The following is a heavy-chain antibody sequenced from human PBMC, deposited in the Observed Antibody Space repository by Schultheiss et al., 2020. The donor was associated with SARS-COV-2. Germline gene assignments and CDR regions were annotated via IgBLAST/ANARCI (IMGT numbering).Heavy chain of an antibody. D-gene: IGHD2-2*01. V-gene: IGHV4-59*01. J-gene: IGHJ6*02. Sequence: SETLSLTCTVSGGSFSNYYWSWIRQPPGKGLEWIGNIYYSGSTNYNPSLKSRVTISVDTSKNQFSLKLSSVTAADTAVYYCARSRVVVPSRTAYYYGMDVWGQGTTVTVSS. CDR2: IYYSGST. CDR1: GGSFSNYY. CDR3: ARSRVVVPSRTAYYYGMDV.